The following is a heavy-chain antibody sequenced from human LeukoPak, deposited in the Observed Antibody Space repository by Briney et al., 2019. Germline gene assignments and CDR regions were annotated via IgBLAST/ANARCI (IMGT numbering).Heavy chain of an antibody. Sequence: SETLSLTCTVSGGSISSYYWSWIRQPPGKGLEWIGYIYYSGSTNYNPSLKSRVTISVDTPKNQFSLKLSSVTAADTAVYYCARAKPYYYGSGAFDYWGQGTLVTVSS. D-gene: IGHD3-10*01. CDR2: IYYSGST. V-gene: IGHV4-59*01. CDR1: GGSISSYY. CDR3: ARAKPYYYGSGAFDY. J-gene: IGHJ4*02.